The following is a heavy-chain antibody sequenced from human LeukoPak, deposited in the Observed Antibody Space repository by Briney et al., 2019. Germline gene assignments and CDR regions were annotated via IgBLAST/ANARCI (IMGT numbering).Heavy chain of an antibody. V-gene: IGHV3-53*01. CDR2: IYSGGST. J-gene: IGHJ4*02. CDR3: AKDLSTYSTGFFDY. Sequence: GGSLRLSCAASGFTVSSNYMSWVRQAPGKGLEWVSVIYSGGSTYYADSVKGRFTISRDNSKNTLYLQLTSLRAEDTAVYYCAKDLSTYSTGFFDYWGQGTLVTVSS. D-gene: IGHD5-18*01. CDR1: GFTVSSNY.